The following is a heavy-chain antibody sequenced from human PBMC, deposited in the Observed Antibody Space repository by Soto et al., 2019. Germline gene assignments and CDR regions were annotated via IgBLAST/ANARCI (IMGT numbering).Heavy chain of an antibody. CDR3: ARDFYDSVGYTWFAS. V-gene: IGHV4-31*03. CDR1: GGSISSGGYY. J-gene: IGHJ5*01. D-gene: IGHD3-22*01. Sequence: SETLSLTCTVSGGSISSGGYYWSWIRQHPGKGLEWIGYIYYSGSTYYNPSLKSRVTISVDTSKNQFSLKLSSVTSADTAVYYCARDFYDSVGYTWFASWSQGTLVPVS. CDR2: IYYSGST.